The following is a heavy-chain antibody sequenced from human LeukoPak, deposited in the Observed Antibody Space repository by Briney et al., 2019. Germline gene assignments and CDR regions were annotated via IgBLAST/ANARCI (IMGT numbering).Heavy chain of an antibody. Sequence: SVKVSCKASGGTFSSYAISWVRQAPGQGLEWMGRIIPILGIANYAQKFQGRVTITADKSTSTAYMELSSLRSEDTAVYYCARMPSHYYDSSGCLASDYWGQGTLVTVSS. CDR3: ARMPSHYYDSSGCLASDY. V-gene: IGHV1-69*04. J-gene: IGHJ4*02. CDR1: GGTFSSYA. CDR2: IIPILGIA. D-gene: IGHD3-22*01.